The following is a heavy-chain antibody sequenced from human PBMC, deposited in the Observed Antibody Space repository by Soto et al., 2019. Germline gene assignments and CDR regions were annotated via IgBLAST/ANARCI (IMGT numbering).Heavy chain of an antibody. CDR3: ARRSPHSASASFYYAGFDV. J-gene: IGHJ6*02. Sequence: SETLSLTCSVSGGSISGHYWSWVRQPPGKGLERVGYLYYSGTGNYNPSLKSRVTISVDTSKNQISLSLNSVTAADTAVYYCARRSPHSASASFYYAGFDVWGQGTTVTVSS. CDR2: LYYSGTG. V-gene: IGHV4-59*08. D-gene: IGHD2-2*01. CDR1: GGSISGHY.